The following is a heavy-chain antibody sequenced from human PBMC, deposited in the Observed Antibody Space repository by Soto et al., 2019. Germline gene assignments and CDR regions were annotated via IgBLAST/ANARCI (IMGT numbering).Heavy chain of an antibody. Sequence: SETLSLTCSFSVASITTYYWSWIRQPPGKGLEWIGSISYSGSTKYNPSLESRVMISLDTSKNQFSLRLTSVTAADTALYYCARDWDSSGLFDPWGQGALVTVSS. V-gene: IGHV4-59*01. CDR1: VASITTYY. J-gene: IGHJ5*02. CDR3: ARDWDSSGLFDP. CDR2: ISYSGST. D-gene: IGHD3-10*01.